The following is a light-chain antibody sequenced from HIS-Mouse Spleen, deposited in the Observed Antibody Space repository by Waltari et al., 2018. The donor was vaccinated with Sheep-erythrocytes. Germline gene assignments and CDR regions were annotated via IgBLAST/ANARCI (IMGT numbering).Light chain of an antibody. CDR2: EGS. Sequence: QSALTQPASVSGSPGQSITISCTGTSSDVGSYNLVSWDQQHPGKAPKPMIYEGSKRPSGVSNRCSGSKAGNTASLTISGLQAEDEADYYCCSYAGSSTPWVFGGGTKLTVL. CDR1: SSDVGSYNL. V-gene: IGLV2-23*01. CDR3: CSYAGSSTPWV. J-gene: IGLJ3*02.